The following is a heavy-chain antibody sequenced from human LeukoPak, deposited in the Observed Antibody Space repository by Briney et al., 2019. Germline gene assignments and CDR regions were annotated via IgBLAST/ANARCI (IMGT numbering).Heavy chain of an antibody. D-gene: IGHD7-27*01. CDR1: GFTFSSYA. J-gene: IGHJ6*02. CDR2: ISGSGGST. V-gene: IGHV3-23*01. CDR3: AKALENWGPYYYYGMDV. Sequence: GGSLRLSCAASGFTFSSYAMSWVRQAPGKGLEGVSAISGSGGSTYYADSVKGRFTISRDNSKNTLYLQMNSLRAEDTAVYYCAKALENWGPYYYYGMDVWGQGTTVTVSS.